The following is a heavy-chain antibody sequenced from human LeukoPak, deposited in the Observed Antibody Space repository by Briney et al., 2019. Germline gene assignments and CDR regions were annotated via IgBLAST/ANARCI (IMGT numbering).Heavy chain of an antibody. V-gene: IGHV3-43D*03. Sequence: GGSLRLSCAASGFTHGDYAMHWVRPAPGKGLEWVSLISWDGGSTHYADSVKGRFTISRDNAKNSLYLQMNSLRAEGTAVYYCARNRGTGYYLNDAVDIWGQGTMVTVSS. D-gene: IGHD3/OR15-3a*01. CDR2: ISWDGGST. CDR3: ARNRGTGYYLNDAVDI. J-gene: IGHJ3*02. CDR1: GFTHGDYA.